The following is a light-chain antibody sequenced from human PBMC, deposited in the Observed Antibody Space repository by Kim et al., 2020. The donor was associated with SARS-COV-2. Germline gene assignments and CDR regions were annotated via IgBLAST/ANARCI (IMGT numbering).Light chain of an antibody. Sequence: ASVGDSITISCRASQNITKYLNWYQQKPGKVPKLLIYAASTLQRGVPSRFSGIGSATDFTLTINSLQPEDFTTYYCQQAYNSPLTFGGEAKVDIK. J-gene: IGKJ4*01. V-gene: IGKV1-39*01. CDR2: AAS. CDR3: QQAYNSPLT. CDR1: QNITKY.